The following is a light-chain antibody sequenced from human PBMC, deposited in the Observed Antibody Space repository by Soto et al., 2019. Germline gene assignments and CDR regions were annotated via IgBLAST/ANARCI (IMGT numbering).Light chain of an antibody. CDR3: LSFDSSLSVV. J-gene: IGLJ2*01. CDR2: GNT. Sequence: QSVLTQPPSVSGAPGQRVTISCTGSSSNIGAGYDVHWYQQLPGRAPKLLIYGNTHRPSGVPDRFSGSKSGTSASLALTGLQAEDEADYYCLSFDSSLSVVFGGGTKLTVL. V-gene: IGLV1-40*01. CDR1: SSNIGAGYD.